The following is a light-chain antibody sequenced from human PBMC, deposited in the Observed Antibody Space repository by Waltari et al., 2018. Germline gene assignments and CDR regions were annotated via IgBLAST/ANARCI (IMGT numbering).Light chain of an antibody. Sequence: IVLTQSPCTLSLSPGERATLSCRASQSVGGTLAWYQQKPGQAPRLLMYGASIRAPGTPERFSGTGSGTDFSLTISRLEPEDFAVYYCQHYVRLPATFGQGTKVEIK. J-gene: IGKJ1*01. CDR2: GAS. V-gene: IGKV3-20*01. CDR1: QSVGGT. CDR3: QHYVRLPAT.